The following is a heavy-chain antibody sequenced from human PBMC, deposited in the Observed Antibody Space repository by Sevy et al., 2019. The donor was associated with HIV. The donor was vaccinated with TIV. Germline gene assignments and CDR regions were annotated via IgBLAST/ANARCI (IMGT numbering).Heavy chain of an antibody. V-gene: IGHV3-74*01. J-gene: IGHJ6*02. CDR1: GFTFSNYW. D-gene: IGHD3-16*01. CDR2: INSEGSFT. CDR3: VRYKYYYGMDV. Sequence: GGSLRLSCAASGFTFSNYWMHWVRQVPGKGLAWVARINSEGSFTSYADVVKGRFTISRDNANNTLHLQMKSLRAEDTAVYYCVRYKYYYGMDVWGQGTTVTVSS.